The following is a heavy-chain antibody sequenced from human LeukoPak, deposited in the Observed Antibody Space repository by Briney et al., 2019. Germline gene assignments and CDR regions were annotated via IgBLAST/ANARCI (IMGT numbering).Heavy chain of an antibody. J-gene: IGHJ3*02. CDR2: ISGSGGST. V-gene: IGHV3-23*01. D-gene: IGHD3-22*01. CDR1: GFTFSSYA. CDR3: ATYYYDSSGYRIDAFDI. Sequence: GGSLRLSCAASGFTFSSYAVSWVRQAPGKGLEWVSAISGSGGSTYYADSVKGRFTISRDNSKNTLYLQMNSLRAEDTAVYYCATYYYDSSGYRIDAFDIWGQGTTVTVSS.